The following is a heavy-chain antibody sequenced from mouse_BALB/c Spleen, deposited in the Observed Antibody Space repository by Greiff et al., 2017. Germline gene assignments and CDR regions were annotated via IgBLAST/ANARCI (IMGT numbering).Heavy chain of an antibody. CDR3: AREFFYYYGSSYAMDY. V-gene: IGHV7-3*02. CDR1: GFTFTDYY. CDR2: IRNKANGYTT. Sequence: EVQLVESGGGLVQPGGSLRLSCATSGFTFTDYYMSWVRQPPGKALEWLGFIRNKANGYTTEYSASVKGRFTISRDNSQSILYLQMNTLRAEDSATYYYAREFFYYYGSSYAMDYWGQGTSVTVSS. D-gene: IGHD1-1*01. J-gene: IGHJ4*01.